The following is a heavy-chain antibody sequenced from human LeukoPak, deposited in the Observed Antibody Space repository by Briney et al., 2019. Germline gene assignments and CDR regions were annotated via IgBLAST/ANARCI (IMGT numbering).Heavy chain of an antibody. CDR1: GYTFTSYA. V-gene: IGHV7-4-1*02. D-gene: IGHD6-19*01. J-gene: IGHJ6*02. CDR2: INTNTGNP. Sequence: ASVKVSCKASGYTFTSYAMNWVRQAPGQGLEWMGWINTNTGNPTYAQGFTGRFVFSLDTSVSTAYLQISSLKAEDTAVYYCGIAVAGNGYYYYGMDVWGQGTTVTVSS. CDR3: GIAVAGNGYYYYGMDV.